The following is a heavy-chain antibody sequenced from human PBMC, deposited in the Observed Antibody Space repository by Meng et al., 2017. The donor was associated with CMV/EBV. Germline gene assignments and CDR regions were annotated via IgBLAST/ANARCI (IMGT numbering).Heavy chain of an antibody. CDR2: ICGHNINT. Sequence: AYTVTGFGITCVRKAPGQGLAWMGWICGHNINTDYRQKFQGGVILTTFTSTNTVYMKLMSLRSNDTAMYYCAIAAYYFNSGSYYWDSWGQGTLVTVSS. V-gene: IGHV1-18*01. CDR3: AIAAYYFNSGSYYWDS. D-gene: IGHD3-10*01. CDR1: AYTVTGFG. J-gene: IGHJ4*02.